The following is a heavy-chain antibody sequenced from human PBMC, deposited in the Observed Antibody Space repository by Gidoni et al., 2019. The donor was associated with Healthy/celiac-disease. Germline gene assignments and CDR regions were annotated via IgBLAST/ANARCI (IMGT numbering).Heavy chain of an antibody. CDR2: IYYSGST. D-gene: IGHD1-26*01. Sequence: QLQLQESGPGLVTPSETLSLTCTVSGGSISSSRYYWGWIRQPPGQGLEWIGSIYYSGSTYYSQSLKSRVTIYVDTAKNQFSMKLSSVTAADTAVYYCARTRVGDTRKGSWEGHYYYYGMDVWGQGTTVTVSS. CDR3: ARTRVGDTRKGSWEGHYYYYGMDV. J-gene: IGHJ6*02. V-gene: IGHV4-39*01. CDR1: GGSISSSRYY.